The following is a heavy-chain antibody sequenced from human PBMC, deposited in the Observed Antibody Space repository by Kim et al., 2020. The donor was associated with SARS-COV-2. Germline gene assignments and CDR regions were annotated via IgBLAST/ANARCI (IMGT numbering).Heavy chain of an antibody. Sequence: GGSLRLSCAASGFTFSSYSMNWVRQAPGKGLEWVSSISSSSSYIYYADSVKARFTISRDNAKNSLYLQMNSLRAEDTAVYYCARASLGDAPLHSSWYYYNISPAGYYYYGMDVWGQGTTVTVSS. J-gene: IGHJ6*02. D-gene: IGHD6-13*01. V-gene: IGHV3-21*01. CDR3: ARASLGDAPLHSSWYYYNISPAGYYYYGMDV. CDR1: GFTFSSYS. CDR2: ISSSSSYI.